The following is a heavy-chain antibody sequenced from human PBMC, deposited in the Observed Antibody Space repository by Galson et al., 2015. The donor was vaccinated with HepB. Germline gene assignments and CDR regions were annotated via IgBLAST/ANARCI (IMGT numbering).Heavy chain of an antibody. CDR3: ARTSGDFWSGYYDY. J-gene: IGHJ4*02. CDR2: IYTSGST. D-gene: IGHD3-3*01. CDR1: GGSISSGSYY. Sequence: TLSLTCTVSGGSISSGSYYWSWIRQPAGKGLEWIGRIYTSGSTNYNPSLKSRVTMSVDTSKNQFSLKLSSVTAADTAVYYCARTSGDFWSGYYDYWGQGTLVTVSS. V-gene: IGHV4-61*02.